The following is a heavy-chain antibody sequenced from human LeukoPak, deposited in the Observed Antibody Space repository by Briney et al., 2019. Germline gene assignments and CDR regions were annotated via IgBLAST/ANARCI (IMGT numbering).Heavy chain of an antibody. D-gene: IGHD5-18*01. CDR3: ARGGPRDGYDY. Sequence: GGSLRLSCAASGFTFSSYGMHWVRQAPGKGLEWVANIKQDGSEKYYVDSLKGRFTISRDNAKNSLYLQMNSLRAEDTAVYYCARGGPRDGYDYWGQGTLVTVSS. CDR1: GFTFSSYG. J-gene: IGHJ4*02. V-gene: IGHV3-7*01. CDR2: IKQDGSEK.